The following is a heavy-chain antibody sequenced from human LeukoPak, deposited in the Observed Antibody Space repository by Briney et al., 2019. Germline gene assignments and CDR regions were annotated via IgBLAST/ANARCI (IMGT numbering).Heavy chain of an antibody. CDR2: IWHDGSHK. J-gene: IGHJ4*02. CDR1: GFAFNTYA. CDR3: ARAKRPPPHYGDYADY. V-gene: IGHV3-33*01. Sequence: GGSLRLSCAASGFAFNTYAMHWVRQAPGQGLEWVALIWHDGSHKFYSNSVRGQFTISRDNSKNTVSLQMNNLRPEDTAVYYCARAKRPPPHYGDYADYWGQGTLVTVSS. D-gene: IGHD4-17*01.